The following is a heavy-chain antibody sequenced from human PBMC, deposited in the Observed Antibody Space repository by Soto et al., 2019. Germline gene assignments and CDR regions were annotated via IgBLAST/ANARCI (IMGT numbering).Heavy chain of an antibody. J-gene: IGHJ4*02. V-gene: IGHV4-34*01. D-gene: IGHD7-27*01. CDR3: ARGWGRIFDY. CDR2: INHSGST. Sequence: QVQLQQWGAGLLKPSETLSLTCAVYGGSFSGYYWNWIRQPPGKGLEWIGEINHSGSTNYNPSLKSRVTLSVDTSKDPVSLKLSSVTAADTAVYYCARGWGRIFDYWGQGTLVTVSS. CDR1: GGSFSGYY.